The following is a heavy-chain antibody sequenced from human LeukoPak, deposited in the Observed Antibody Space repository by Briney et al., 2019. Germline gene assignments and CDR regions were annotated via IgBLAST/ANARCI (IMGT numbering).Heavy chain of an antibody. CDR1: GFTFNSYW. Sequence: PGGSLRLSCAASGFTFNSYWMSWVRRAPGKGLEWVANMKQDGNEKYYVDSVKGRFTISRDNAKNSLYLQMNSLRAEDTAVYYCARDSPTAAAFDYWGQGTLVTVSS. CDR3: ARDSPTAAAFDY. J-gene: IGHJ4*02. V-gene: IGHV3-7*03. D-gene: IGHD6-13*01. CDR2: MKQDGNEK.